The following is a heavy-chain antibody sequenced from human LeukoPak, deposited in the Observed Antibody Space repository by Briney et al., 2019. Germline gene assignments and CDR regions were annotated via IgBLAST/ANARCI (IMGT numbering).Heavy chain of an antibody. CDR3: ARDLLEWLSVGTLFDY. CDR2: ISAYNGST. CDR1: GYTFTSYG. D-gene: IGHD3-3*01. V-gene: IGHV1-18*01. J-gene: IGHJ4*02. Sequence: ASVKVSCKASGYTFTSYGISWVRQAPGQGLEWMGWISAYNGSTNYAQKLQGRVTMTTDTSTSTAYMELRSLRSDDTAVYYCARDLLEWLSVGTLFDYWGQGTLVTVSS.